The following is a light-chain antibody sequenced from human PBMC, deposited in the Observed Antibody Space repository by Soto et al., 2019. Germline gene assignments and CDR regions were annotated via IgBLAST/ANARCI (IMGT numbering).Light chain of an antibody. CDR3: QQYGSSPPT. CDR1: QSVSTNY. CDR2: GAS. V-gene: IGKV3-20*01. J-gene: IGKJ1*01. Sequence: EIVLTQSPGTLSLSPGERATLSCRASQSVSTNYLAWYQRKPGQAPRLLIYGASSRATDIPNRFIGSGSGTDFTLTITRLKAEDFAVYYCQQYGSSPPTFGQGTKVEIK.